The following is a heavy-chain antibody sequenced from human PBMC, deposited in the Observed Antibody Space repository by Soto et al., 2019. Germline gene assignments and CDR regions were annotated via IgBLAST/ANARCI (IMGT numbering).Heavy chain of an antibody. CDR2: MSFDGSKN. J-gene: IGHJ6*02. CDR3: VKDKAWCVELVGMDV. Sequence: QAQLVESGGGVVQPGRSLRLSCIVSGFSFSNFGMHWVRQAPGKGLEWVAAMSFDGSKNYYADSVKGRFTISRDVSKNSLYLQMESLIPEDTAVYFCVKDKAWCVELVGMDVWGQGTTVIVSS. D-gene: IGHD1-1*01. CDR1: GFSFSNFG. V-gene: IGHV3-30*13.